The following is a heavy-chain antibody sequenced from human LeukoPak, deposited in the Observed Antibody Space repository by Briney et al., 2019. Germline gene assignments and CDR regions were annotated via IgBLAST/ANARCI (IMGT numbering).Heavy chain of an antibody. D-gene: IGHD6-19*01. J-gene: IGHJ4*02. CDR2: IYASGST. CDR3: ARMYSSGWYAHFDY. Sequence: SETLSLTCTFSGGSIRGSSYSWGWIRQPPGKGLEWIGHIYASGSTNYSPSLKSRVTISVDTSKNQFSLKLSSVTAADTAVYYCARMYSSGWYAHFDYWGQGTLVTVSS. V-gene: IGHV4-39*07. CDR1: GGSIRGSSYS.